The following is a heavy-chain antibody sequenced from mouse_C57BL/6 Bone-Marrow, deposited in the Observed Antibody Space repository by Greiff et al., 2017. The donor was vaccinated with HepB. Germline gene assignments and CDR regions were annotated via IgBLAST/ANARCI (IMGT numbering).Heavy chain of an antibody. CDR3: TKLGKGNSAWFAY. CDR1: GYTFTDYE. CDR2: IDPETGGT. J-gene: IGHJ3*01. V-gene: IGHV1-15*01. D-gene: IGHD4-1*01. Sequence: VQLQQSGAELVRPGASVTLSCKASGYTFTDYEMHWVKQTPVHGLEWIGAIDPETGGTAYNQKFKGKAILTADKSSSTAYMELRSLTSEDSAVYYCTKLGKGNSAWFAYWGQGTLVTVSA.